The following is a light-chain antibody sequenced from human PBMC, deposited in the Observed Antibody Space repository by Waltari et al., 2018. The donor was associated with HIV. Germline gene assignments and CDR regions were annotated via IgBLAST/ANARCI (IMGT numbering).Light chain of an antibody. Sequence: DLVMTQSPLSLPVTPGEPASISCRSSQSLLHSNGYNYLDWYLQKPGQSPQLLIYLGSNRASGVPDRFSGSGSGTDFTLKISRVEAEDVGVYYCMQVLQTPPTFGQGTRLEIK. J-gene: IGKJ5*01. CDR1: QSLLHSNGYNY. CDR2: LGS. V-gene: IGKV2-28*01. CDR3: MQVLQTPPT.